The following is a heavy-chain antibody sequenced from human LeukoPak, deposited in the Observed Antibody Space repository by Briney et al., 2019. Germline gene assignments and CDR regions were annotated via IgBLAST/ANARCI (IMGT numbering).Heavy chain of an antibody. D-gene: IGHD3-16*01. CDR3: AKEFNRDYVWGRGLDP. Sequence: RAGGSLRLSCAASGFTFSSYEMNWVRQAPGKGLEWVSAISGSGGSTYYADSVKGRFTISRDNSKNTLYLQMNSLRAEDTAVYYCAKEFNRDYVWGRGLDPWGQGTLVTVSS. CDR2: ISGSGGST. CDR1: GFTFSSYE. V-gene: IGHV3-23*01. J-gene: IGHJ5*02.